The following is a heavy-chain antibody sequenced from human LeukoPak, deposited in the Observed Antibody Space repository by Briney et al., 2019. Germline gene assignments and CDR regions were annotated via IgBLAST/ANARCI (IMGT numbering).Heavy chain of an antibody. J-gene: IGHJ4*02. D-gene: IGHD1-26*01. CDR2: INPNSGGT. CDR3: AKDGGTHFDH. Sequence: ASVNVSYKASGYTFTVYYMHWARQAPGQGLEWMGWINPNSGGTNYAQKFQGRVTMTRDTSISTAYMELSRLRSDDTAVYSCAKDGGTHFDHWGQGTLVTVSS. V-gene: IGHV1-2*02. CDR1: GYTFTVYY.